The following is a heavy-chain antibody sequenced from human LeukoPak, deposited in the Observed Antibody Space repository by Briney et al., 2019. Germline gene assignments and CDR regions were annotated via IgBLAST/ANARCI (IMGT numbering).Heavy chain of an antibody. Sequence: PGGSLRLSCAASGFTFSSYVMNWVRQAPGKGLEWVSSISDNGVTRYYADSVKGRFTISRDNSDNTVYLQMNSLSAEDTAIYYCAKAPAPYYYYYGMDVWGQGTAVTVSS. CDR1: GFTFSSYV. CDR3: AKAPAPYYYYYGMDV. J-gene: IGHJ6*02. CDR2: ISDNGVTR. V-gene: IGHV3-23*01.